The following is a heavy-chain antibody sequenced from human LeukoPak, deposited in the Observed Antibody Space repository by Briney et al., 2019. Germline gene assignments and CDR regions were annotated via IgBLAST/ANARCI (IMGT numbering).Heavy chain of an antibody. CDR3: ARETRSAWEFEY. V-gene: IGHV3-48*04. Sequence: GGPLRLSCAASGFTFNTYGMNWVRQAPGKGLEWVSYISSRSSTIFYADSVKGRFTISRDNAKNSLFLQMNSLRAEDTAVYYCARETRSAWEFEYWGQGTLVTVSS. CDR2: ISSRSSTI. D-gene: IGHD1-26*01. CDR1: GFTFNTYG. J-gene: IGHJ4*02.